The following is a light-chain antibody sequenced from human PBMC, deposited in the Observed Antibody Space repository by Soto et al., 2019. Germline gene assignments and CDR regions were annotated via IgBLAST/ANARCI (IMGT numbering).Light chain of an antibody. V-gene: IGKV1-9*01. J-gene: IGKJ3*01. CDR2: AAS. CDR1: QGISSS. CDR3: QQRNSYPLFT. Sequence: DIQWTQSPSFLSVSVGDRVTITCRASQGISSSLAWYQQKPGKAPKLLIYAASTLQSGFPSRFSGSGSGTEFTRSISSLQPEDFASYYCQQRNSYPLFTFGPGTKVDIK.